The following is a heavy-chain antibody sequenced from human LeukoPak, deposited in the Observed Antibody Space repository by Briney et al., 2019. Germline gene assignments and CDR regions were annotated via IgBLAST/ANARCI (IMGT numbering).Heavy chain of an antibody. CDR3: ARGGGITVLDDDYYDSSGYSPIDY. CDR2: IYTSGST. J-gene: IGHJ4*02. CDR1: GGSISSGSYY. V-gene: IGHV4-61*02. Sequence: SQTLSLTCTVSGGSISSGSYYWSWIRQPAGKGLEWIGRIYTSGSTNYNPSLKSRVTISVDTSKNQFSLKLSSVTAADTAVYYCARGGGITVLDDDYYDSSGYSPIDYWGQGTLVTVSS. D-gene: IGHD3-22*01.